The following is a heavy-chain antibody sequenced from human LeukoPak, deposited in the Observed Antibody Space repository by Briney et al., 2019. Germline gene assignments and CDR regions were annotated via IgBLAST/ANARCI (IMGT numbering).Heavy chain of an antibody. CDR3: ARGNQQLVPYYFDY. Sequence: SETLSLTCTVSGGSISSGGYYWSWIRQHPGKGLEWIGYIYYSGSTYYNPSLKSRVTISVDTSKNQFSLKLSSVTAADTAVYYCARGNQQLVPYYFDYWGQEPWSPSPQ. J-gene: IGHJ4*01. D-gene: IGHD6-13*01. CDR1: GGSISSGGYY. CDR2: IYYSGST. V-gene: IGHV4-31*03.